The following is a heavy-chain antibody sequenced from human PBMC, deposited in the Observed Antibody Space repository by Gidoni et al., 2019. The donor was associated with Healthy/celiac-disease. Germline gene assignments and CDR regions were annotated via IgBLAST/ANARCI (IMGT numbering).Heavy chain of an antibody. CDR1: GFTFDDYA. D-gene: IGHD3-22*01. Sequence: EVQLVESGGVVVQPGGSLRLSCAASGFTFDDYAMHWVRQAPGKGLEWVSLISWDGGSTYYADSVKGRYTISRDNSKNSLYLQMNSLRAEDTALYYCAKDIRGYYYDSSGPAGAFDIWGQGTMVTVSS. CDR2: ISWDGGST. V-gene: IGHV3-43D*03. J-gene: IGHJ3*02. CDR3: AKDIRGYYYDSSGPAGAFDI.